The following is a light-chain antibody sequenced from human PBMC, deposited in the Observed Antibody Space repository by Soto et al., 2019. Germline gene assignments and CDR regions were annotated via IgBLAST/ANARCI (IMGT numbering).Light chain of an antibody. CDR1: SSDVGGYNY. CDR3: SSYTRSSTPYV. CDR2: EVS. Sequence: QSALTQPASVSGSPGQSITISCTGTSSDVGGYNYVSWYQQHPGKAPKLMIYEVSNRPSGVSNRFSGSKSGNTASLTICGRQAEDEADYYCSSYTRSSTPYVFGTGTKLTVL. V-gene: IGLV2-14*01. J-gene: IGLJ1*01.